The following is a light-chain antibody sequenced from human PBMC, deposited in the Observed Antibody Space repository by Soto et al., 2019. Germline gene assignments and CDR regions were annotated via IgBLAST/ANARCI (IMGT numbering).Light chain of an antibody. CDR2: DAS. Sequence: EIGLTQSPATRSLSPGERATLSCRASQSVSSSYLAWYQQKPGQAPRLPIHDASTRATGIPARFSGSGSGTEFTLTISSLQSEDSAVYYCQHYHNWPPLFGQGTKVDIK. CDR3: QHYHNWPPL. CDR1: QSVSSSY. V-gene: IGKV3-15*01. J-gene: IGKJ1*01.